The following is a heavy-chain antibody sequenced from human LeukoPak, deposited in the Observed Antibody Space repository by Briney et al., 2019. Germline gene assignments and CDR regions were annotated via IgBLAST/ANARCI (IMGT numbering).Heavy chain of an antibody. D-gene: IGHD6-13*01. CDR2: INPNSGGT. Sequence: ASVKVSFKASGYTFTGYYMHWVRQAPGQGLEWMGWINPNSGGTNYAQKFQGRVTMTRDTSISTAYMELSRLRSDDTAVYYCARVHRQLVLGFDYWGQGTLVTVSS. J-gene: IGHJ4*02. V-gene: IGHV1-2*02. CDR3: ARVHRQLVLGFDY. CDR1: GYTFTGYY.